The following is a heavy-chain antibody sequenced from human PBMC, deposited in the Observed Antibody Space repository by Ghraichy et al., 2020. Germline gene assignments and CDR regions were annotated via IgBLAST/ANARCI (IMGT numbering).Heavy chain of an antibody. D-gene: IGHD3-3*01. CDR1: GYTFTSYY. V-gene: IGHV1-46*01. CDR3: ARVHYDFWSGYYRPYYYYGMDV. CDR2: INPSGGST. J-gene: IGHJ6*02. Sequence: ASVKVSCKASGYTFTSYYMHWVRQAPGQGLEWMGIINPSGGSTSYAQKFQGRVTMTRDTSTSTVYMELSSLRSEDTAVYYCARVHYDFWSGYYRPYYYYGMDVWGQGTMVTVAS.